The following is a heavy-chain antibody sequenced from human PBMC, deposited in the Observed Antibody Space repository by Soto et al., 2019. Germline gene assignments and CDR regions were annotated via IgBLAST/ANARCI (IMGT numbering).Heavy chain of an antibody. D-gene: IGHD4-17*01. CDR1: ESAFRSYG. V-gene: IGHV3-23*01. J-gene: IGHJ4*02. CDR3: ATRAIYTVATEN. Sequence: EVQVLESGGGLVQPGGSLRLSCAASESAFRSYGMSWVRQAPGKGLEWVSCITSAGTTYYADSVKGRFTISRDKSKNTLFRQMNSLRGEDTAIYYCATRAIYTVATENWGQGTLGTVSS. CDR2: ITSAGTT.